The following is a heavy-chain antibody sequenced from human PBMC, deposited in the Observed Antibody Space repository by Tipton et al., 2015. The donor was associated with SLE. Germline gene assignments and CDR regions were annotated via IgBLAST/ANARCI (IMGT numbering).Heavy chain of an antibody. CDR1: GGSVSSGSYY. V-gene: IGHV4-61*01. D-gene: IGHD4-23*01. Sequence: LRLSCTVSGGSVSSGSYYRSWIRQPPGKGLEWIGYIYYSGSTNYNPSLKSRVTISVDTSKNQFSLKLSSVTAADTAVYYCARAWTTVVNLDYWGQGTLVTVSS. CDR2: IYYSGST. J-gene: IGHJ4*02. CDR3: ARAWTTVVNLDY.